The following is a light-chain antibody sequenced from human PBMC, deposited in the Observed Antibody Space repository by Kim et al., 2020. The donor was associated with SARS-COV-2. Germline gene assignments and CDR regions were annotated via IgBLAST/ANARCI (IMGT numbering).Light chain of an antibody. CDR3: QQRSNWPPT. Sequence: LTPRERAPLSCRASQSVSSYLAWYQQRPGQAPRLLIYDASNRATGIPARFSGSGYGIDFTLTISSLEPEDFAVYYCQQRSNWPPTFGGGTKVDIK. J-gene: IGKJ4*01. CDR2: DAS. V-gene: IGKV3-11*01. CDR1: QSVSSY.